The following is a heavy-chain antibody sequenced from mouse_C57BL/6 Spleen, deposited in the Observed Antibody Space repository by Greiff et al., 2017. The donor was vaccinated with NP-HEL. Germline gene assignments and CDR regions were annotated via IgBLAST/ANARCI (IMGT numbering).Heavy chain of an antibody. Sequence: VQLQQSVAELVRPGASVKLSCTASGFNIKNTYMHWVKQRPEQGLEWIGRIDPANGNTKYAPKFQGKATLTAHTSSNTAYLQLSSLTSEDTAIYYCARRYDYDRYAMDYWGQGTSVTVSS. CDR2: IDPANGNT. D-gene: IGHD2-4*01. J-gene: IGHJ4*01. V-gene: IGHV14-3*01. CDR3: ARRYDYDRYAMDY. CDR1: GFNIKNTY.